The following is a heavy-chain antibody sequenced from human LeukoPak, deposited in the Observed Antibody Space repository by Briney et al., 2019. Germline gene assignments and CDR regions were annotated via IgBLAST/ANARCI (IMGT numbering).Heavy chain of an antibody. Sequence: SETLSLTCTVSGASISSYYWSWIRQPPGKGLEWIGYIYYSGSTNYNPSLRSRVTISVDTSKNQFSLKLSSVTAADTAVYYCARVVIIAAGFLLANWFDPWGQGTLVTVSS. CDR3: ARVVIIAAGFLLANWFDP. J-gene: IGHJ5*02. CDR1: GASISSYY. CDR2: IYYSGST. V-gene: IGHV4-59*12. D-gene: IGHD6-13*01.